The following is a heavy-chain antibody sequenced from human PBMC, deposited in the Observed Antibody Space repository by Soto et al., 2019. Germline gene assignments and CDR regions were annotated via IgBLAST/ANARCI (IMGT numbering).Heavy chain of an antibody. D-gene: IGHD7-27*01. J-gene: IGHJ3*02. CDR2: IKQDGSEK. Sequence: GGSLRLSCAASGFTFSSYWMSWVRQAPGKGLEWVANIKQDGSEKYYVDSVKGRFTISRDNAKNSLYLQMNSLRAEDTAVYYCARVVEGRTGDSSVLDAFDIWGQGTMVTVSS. V-gene: IGHV3-7*03. CDR3: ARVVEGRTGDSSVLDAFDI. CDR1: GFTFSSYW.